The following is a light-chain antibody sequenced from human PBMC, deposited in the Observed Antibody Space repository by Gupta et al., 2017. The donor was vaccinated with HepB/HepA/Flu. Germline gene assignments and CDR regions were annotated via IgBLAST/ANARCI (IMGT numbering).Light chain of an antibody. Sequence: QSALTQPASVSGSPGQSIGISCTGTSNDVGGYKYVSWYRQHPGKAPKLMIYDVSSQPSGVPNRFSGSKSGTTASLTISGLQAEDEAVYYCKSYKSSGTRWVFGGGTKLAVL. V-gene: IGLV2-14*03. CDR2: DVS. J-gene: IGLJ2*01. CDR3: KSYKSSGTRWV. CDR1: SNDVGGYKY.